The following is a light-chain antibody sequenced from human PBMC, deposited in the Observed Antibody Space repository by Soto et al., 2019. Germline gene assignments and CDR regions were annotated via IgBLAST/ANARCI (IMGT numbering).Light chain of an antibody. V-gene: IGLV2-14*01. J-gene: IGLJ2*01. CDR2: DVS. Sequence: QSALTQPASVSGSPGQSITISCTGTSSDVGGYNYVSWYQQHPGKAPTLMIYDVSNRPSGVSNRFSGSKSGNTASLTISGLQAEDGADYYCSSYTSSSTRVFGGGTKVTVL. CDR3: SSYTSSSTRV. CDR1: SSDVGGYNY.